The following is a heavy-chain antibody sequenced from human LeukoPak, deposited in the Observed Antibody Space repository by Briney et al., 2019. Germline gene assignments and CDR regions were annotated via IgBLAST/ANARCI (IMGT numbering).Heavy chain of an antibody. CDR3: ARKNVGYRSGQLDY. J-gene: IGHJ4*02. V-gene: IGHV4-59*01. CDR2: IYYSGST. Sequence: SETLSLTCTVSGGSISSYYWSWIRQPPGKGLEWIGYIYYSGSTDYNPSLKSRVTISVDTSKNQFSLKLSSVTAADTAVYYCARKNVGYRSGQLDYWGQGTLVTVSS. D-gene: IGHD6-19*01. CDR1: GGSISSYY.